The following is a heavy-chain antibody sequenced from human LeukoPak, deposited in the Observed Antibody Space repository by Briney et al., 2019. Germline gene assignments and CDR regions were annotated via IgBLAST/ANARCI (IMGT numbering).Heavy chain of an antibody. V-gene: IGHV3-23*01. CDR3: AKVGSASLYYYSYMDV. CDR1: GFTFSSYA. CDR2: ISGSGGST. J-gene: IGHJ6*03. D-gene: IGHD6-25*01. Sequence: GGSLRLSCAASGFTFSSYAMSWVRQAPGKGLEWVSAISGSGGSTYYADSVKGRFTISRDNSKNTLYLQMNSLRAEDTAVYYCAKVGSASLYYYSYMDVWGKGTTVTVSS.